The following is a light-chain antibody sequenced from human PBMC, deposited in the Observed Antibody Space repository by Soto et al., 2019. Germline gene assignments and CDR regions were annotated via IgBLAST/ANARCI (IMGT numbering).Light chain of an antibody. CDR2: GAS. CDR3: QQYGSSLIT. J-gene: IGKJ5*01. Sequence: EGVLTQSPGTLSLSPGERATLSCRASQSVSSSYLAWYQQKPGQAPRLLIYGASTRATGSPDRFSASGSGTDFTLTSSGLEPEDFAVYYCQQYGSSLITFGQGTRLEIK. CDR1: QSVSSSY. V-gene: IGKV3-20*01.